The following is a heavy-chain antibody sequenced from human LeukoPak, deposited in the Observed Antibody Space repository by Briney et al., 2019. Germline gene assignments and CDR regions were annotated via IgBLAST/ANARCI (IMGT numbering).Heavy chain of an antibody. Sequence: GGSLRLSCAASGFSFSSYPMHWARQAPGRGLEWVAVISSDGTIKYYADSVKGRFTISRDNSKNTLYLQTNSLRVEDTAVYYCVREVVGAIYFDYWGQGALVTASS. CDR1: GFSFSSYP. V-gene: IGHV3-30-3*01. CDR2: ISSDGTIK. CDR3: VREVVGAIYFDY. J-gene: IGHJ4*02. D-gene: IGHD1-26*01.